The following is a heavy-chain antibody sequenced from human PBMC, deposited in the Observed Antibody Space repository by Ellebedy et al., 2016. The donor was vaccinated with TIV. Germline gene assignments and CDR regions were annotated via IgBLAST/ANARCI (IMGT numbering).Heavy chain of an antibody. CDR3: ARGEGGAASRILYYYFMDV. Sequence: ASVKVSCXASGYIFTGYYIYWVRQAPGQGLEWMGWINPNSGDTHYAQKFQGRVTMTKQTSISTGYMELSRLRSDDTAIYYCARGEGGAASRILYYYFMDVWGKGTTVTVSS. J-gene: IGHJ6*03. CDR2: INPNSGDT. V-gene: IGHV1-2*02. D-gene: IGHD1-26*01. CDR1: GYIFTGYY.